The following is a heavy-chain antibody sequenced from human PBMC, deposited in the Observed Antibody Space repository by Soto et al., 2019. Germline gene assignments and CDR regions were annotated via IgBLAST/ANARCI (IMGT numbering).Heavy chain of an antibody. CDR2: INGDGETA. Sequence: EVQLVESGGGLVQPGGSLRLSCAASGFTFSSYWMHWVRQAPGQGLVWVSGINGDGETASYADSVRGRFIISRDNAKNILYLQMNSLTAEETAVYYCARTRYDGSGTPFDHWGQGSLVTVCS. D-gene: IGHD3-22*01. J-gene: IGHJ4*02. V-gene: IGHV3-74*01. CDR1: GFTFSSYW. CDR3: ARTRYDGSGTPFDH.